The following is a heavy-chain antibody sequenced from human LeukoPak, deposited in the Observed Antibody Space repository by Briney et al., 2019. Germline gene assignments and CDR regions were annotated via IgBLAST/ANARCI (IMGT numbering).Heavy chain of an antibody. Sequence: QHWGSLRLSCAASGFTFSSYEMNWVRQAPGKGLEWVSYISSSGSTIYYADSVKGRFTISRDNAKNSLYLQMNSLRAEDTAVYYCARVGCSSTSCYAGAFDYWGQGTLVTVSS. J-gene: IGHJ4*02. CDR1: GFTFSSYE. CDR3: ARVGCSSTSCYAGAFDY. V-gene: IGHV3-48*03. D-gene: IGHD2-2*01. CDR2: ISSSGSTI.